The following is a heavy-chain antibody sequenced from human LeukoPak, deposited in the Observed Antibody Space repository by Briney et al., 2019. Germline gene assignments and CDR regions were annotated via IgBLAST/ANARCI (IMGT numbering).Heavy chain of an antibody. CDR1: GFTFSDYY. D-gene: IGHD6-13*01. J-gene: IGHJ1*01. Sequence: GGSLRLSCAASGFTFSDYYMSWIRQAPGKGLEWVSAISGSGGSTYYADSVKGRFTISRDNSKNTLYLQMNSLRAEDTAVYYCAKEYSSSWPIQHWGQGTLVTVSS. CDR3: AKEYSSSWPIQH. CDR2: ISGSGGST. V-gene: IGHV3-23*01.